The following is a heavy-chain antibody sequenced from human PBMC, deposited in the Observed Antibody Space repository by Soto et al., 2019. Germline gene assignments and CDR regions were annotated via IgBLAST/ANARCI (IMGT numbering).Heavy chain of an antibody. J-gene: IGHJ4*02. CDR3: ARGYSSSAYYFDY. Sequence: PSETLSLTCAVYGGSFSGYYWSWIRQPPGKGLEWIGEINHSGSTNYNPSIKSRVTISVDTSKNQFSLKLSSVTAADTAVYYCARGYSSSAYYFDYWGQGTLVTVSS. V-gene: IGHV4-34*01. CDR1: GGSFSGYY. D-gene: IGHD6-6*01. CDR2: INHSGST.